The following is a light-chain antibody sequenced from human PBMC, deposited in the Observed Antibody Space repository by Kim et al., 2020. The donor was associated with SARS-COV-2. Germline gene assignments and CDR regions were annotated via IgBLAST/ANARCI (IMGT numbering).Light chain of an antibody. CDR1: SLRNYF. V-gene: IGLV3-19*01. Sequence: SSELTQDPAVSVALGQTVIITCQGDSLRNYFASWYQQKPGQAPLLVMYGGDNRPSGIPDRFSSSRSGSTASLTITACQPEDEADYYCCSRDTSGDHVLFGGGTKLTVL. CDR3: CSRDTSGDHVL. CDR2: GGD. J-gene: IGLJ3*02.